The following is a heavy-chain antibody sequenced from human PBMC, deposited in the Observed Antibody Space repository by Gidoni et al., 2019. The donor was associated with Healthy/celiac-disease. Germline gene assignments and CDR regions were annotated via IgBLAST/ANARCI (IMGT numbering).Heavy chain of an antibody. CDR1: GFTFSSLA. V-gene: IGHV3-23*01. CDR3: ATLGLGYCSRTSCYTAVSPGAFDY. D-gene: IGHD2-2*02. J-gene: IGHJ4*02. CDR2: ISGSGGST. Sequence: VQLLESGGGLVQPGGSLRLSCSASGFTFSSLAMSWVRPAPGKGLGWGSGISGSGGSTYYADSVKGRFAISRDNSKNTLYLQMNSLRAENTAVYYCATLGLGYCSRTSCYTAVSPGAFDYWGQGTLVTVSS.